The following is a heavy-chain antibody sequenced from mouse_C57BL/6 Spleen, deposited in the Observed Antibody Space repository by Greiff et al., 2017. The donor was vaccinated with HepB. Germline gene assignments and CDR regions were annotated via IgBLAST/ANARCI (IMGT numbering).Heavy chain of an antibody. J-gene: IGHJ4*01. CDR2: IDPANGNT. D-gene: IGHD2-4*01. CDR3: ARSVYYDYDEGGAMDY. V-gene: IGHV14-3*01. CDR1: GFNIKNTY. Sequence: EVMLVESVAELVRPGASVKLSCTASGFNIKNTYMHWVKQRPEQGLEWIGRIDPANGNTKYAPKFQGKATLTADTSSNTAYLQLSSLTSEDTAIYYCARSVYYDYDEGGAMDYWGQGTSVTVSS.